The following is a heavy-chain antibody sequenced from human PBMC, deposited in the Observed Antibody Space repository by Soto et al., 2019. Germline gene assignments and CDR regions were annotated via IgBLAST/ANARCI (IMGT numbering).Heavy chain of an antibody. Sequence: ASVKVSCKASGYTFTSYYMHWVRQAPGQGLEWMGVIIPSGGTTNYAQQFHDRITLTRDTATSTVYMELSSLRSEDTAMYYCARPDSSGWDWDYWGQGTLVTVS. CDR2: IIPSGGTT. J-gene: IGHJ4*02. CDR1: GYTFTSYY. CDR3: ARPDSSGWDWDY. D-gene: IGHD6-19*01. V-gene: IGHV1-46*03.